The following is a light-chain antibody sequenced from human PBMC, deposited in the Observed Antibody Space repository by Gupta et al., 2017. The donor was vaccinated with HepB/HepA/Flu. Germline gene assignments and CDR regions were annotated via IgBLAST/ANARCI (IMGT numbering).Light chain of an antibody. CDR3: QHRSNWPPT. CDR1: QSVGSY. V-gene: IGKV3-11*01. CDR2: DAS. Sequence: EIVLTQSPATLSLSPGERATLSCRASQSVGSYLAWYQHKPGQVPRLLMYDASLRASGIPARFSGSGSGTDFTLTISSLEPEDFAVYYCQHRSNWPPTFGQGTKVEFK. J-gene: IGKJ1*01.